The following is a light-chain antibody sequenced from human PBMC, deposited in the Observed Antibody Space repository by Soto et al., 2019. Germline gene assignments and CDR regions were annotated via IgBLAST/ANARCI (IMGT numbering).Light chain of an antibody. CDR2: YDD. CDR1: RSNIGNNT. Sequence: QSVLTQPPSVSEVPRQGVTISCSGSRSNIGNNTVNWYQQLPGKAPKLLIFYDDLLSSGVSDRFSGSKSGTSASLAISGLQFEDEAEYFCATWDDSLNGVVFGGGTKVTVL. J-gene: IGLJ2*01. CDR3: ATWDDSLNGVV. V-gene: IGLV1-36*01.